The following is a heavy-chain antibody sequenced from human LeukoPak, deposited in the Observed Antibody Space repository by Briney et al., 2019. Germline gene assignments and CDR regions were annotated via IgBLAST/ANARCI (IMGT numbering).Heavy chain of an antibody. CDR2: IYTSGST. J-gene: IGHJ5*02. V-gene: IGHV4-4*07. D-gene: IGHD5-18*01. CDR3: AKGAGGFSYYNWFDP. CDR1: GGSISSYY. Sequence: SETLSLTCTVSGGSISSYYWSWIRQPAGKGLEWIGRIYTSGSTNYNPSLKSRVTMSVDTSKNQFSLKLSSVTAADTAVYYCAKGAGGFSYYNWFDPWGQGTLVTVSS.